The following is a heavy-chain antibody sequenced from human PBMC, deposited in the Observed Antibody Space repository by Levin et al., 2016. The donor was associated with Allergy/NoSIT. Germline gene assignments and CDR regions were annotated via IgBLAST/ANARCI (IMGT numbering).Heavy chain of an antibody. CDR3: AKGHSSTWPYYLDS. V-gene: IGHV3-23*01. CDR1: GFTFSSYA. J-gene: IGHJ4*02. Sequence: GGSLRLSCTVSGFTFSSYAMAWVRQAPGKGLEWVSAISSSGTNHADSVKGRFTISRDNSKNTLYMQMNSLGAEDTAVYYCAKGHSSTWPYYLDSWGPGTLVTVSS. D-gene: IGHD6-13*01. CDR2: ISSSGT.